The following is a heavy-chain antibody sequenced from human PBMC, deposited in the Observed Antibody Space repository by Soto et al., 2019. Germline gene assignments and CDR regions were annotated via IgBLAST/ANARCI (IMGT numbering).Heavy chain of an antibody. CDR1: GGSVSSGTYY. Sequence: PSETLSLTCTVSGGSVSSGTYYWIWIRQPPGKGLEWLGYIFYSGSTNYNPSLKSRVTMSVDTSKNQFSLKLSSVTAADTAVFYCARGRGIAAAEEFDYWGQGTLVTVSS. CDR3: ARGRGIAAAEEFDY. CDR2: IFYSGST. J-gene: IGHJ4*02. V-gene: IGHV4-61*01. D-gene: IGHD6-13*01.